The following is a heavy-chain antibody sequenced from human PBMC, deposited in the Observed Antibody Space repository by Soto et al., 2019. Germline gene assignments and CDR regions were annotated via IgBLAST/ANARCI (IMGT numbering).Heavy chain of an antibody. J-gene: IGHJ6*02. CDR2: ISYDGSNK. Sequence: QVQLVESGGGVVQPGRSLRLSCAASGFTFSSYGMHWVRQAPGKGLEWVAVISYDGSNKYYADSVKGRFTISRVNSKNTLYLQMNSLRAEDTAVYYCAKDGSAYYDFWSGYSLYGMDVWGQGTTVTVSS. CDR3: AKDGSAYYDFWSGYSLYGMDV. CDR1: GFTFSSYG. D-gene: IGHD3-3*01. V-gene: IGHV3-30*18.